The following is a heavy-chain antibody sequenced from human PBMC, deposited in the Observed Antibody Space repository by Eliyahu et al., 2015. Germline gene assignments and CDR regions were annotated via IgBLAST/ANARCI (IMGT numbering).Heavy chain of an antibody. CDR3: AKGPTGGS. V-gene: IGHV3-23*01. J-gene: IGHJ5*02. CDR2: ISGRDDTT. CDR1: GFTLSGYA. D-gene: IGHD7-27*01. Sequence: EVQLLESGGGLVQPGGSLRLSCAASGFTLSGYAMSWVRPAPGKGLEGVSSISGRDDTTYYADSVTGRFTISRDHSKNTLFLQMNSLRVGDTAIYYCAKGPTGGSWGRGTLVTVSS.